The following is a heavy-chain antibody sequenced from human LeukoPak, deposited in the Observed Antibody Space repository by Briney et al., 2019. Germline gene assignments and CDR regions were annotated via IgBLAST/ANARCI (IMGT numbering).Heavy chain of an antibody. CDR3: ASDRSQEFDP. D-gene: IGHD3-10*01. V-gene: IGHV3-30*04. Sequence: GGSLRLSCAASRFTFRNYAMHWVRQAPGKGLEWVAVISSDGTNKDYADSVKGRFSISRDNSKNTLYLQMNRLRADDTAVYYCASDRSQEFDPWGQGTLVTVSS. J-gene: IGHJ5*02. CDR2: ISSDGTNK. CDR1: RFTFRNYA.